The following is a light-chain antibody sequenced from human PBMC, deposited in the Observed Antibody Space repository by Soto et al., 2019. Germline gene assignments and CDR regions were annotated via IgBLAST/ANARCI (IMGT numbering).Light chain of an antibody. V-gene: IGKV1-5*01. CDR2: DAT. Sequence: DIQMTPSPSTLSASVGDRVTITCRASQSITIWLAWYQQKPGKAPKLLFFDATSLESGVPSRFSGSGSGTELTLSISGLQSDDLATYYRQHYNGYSWTVGEGTEVEIK. CDR1: QSITIW. CDR3: QHYNGYSWT. J-gene: IGKJ1*01.